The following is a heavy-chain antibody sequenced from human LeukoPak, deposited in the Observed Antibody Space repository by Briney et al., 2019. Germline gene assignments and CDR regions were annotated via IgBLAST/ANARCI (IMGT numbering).Heavy chain of an antibody. D-gene: IGHD6-13*01. J-gene: IGHJ4*02. CDR3: ARSTGYSSSWYYFDY. CDR1: GFTFNNYA. V-gene: IGHV3-23*01. Sequence: GGSLRLSCAASGFTFNNYAMSWVRQAPGKGLEWVSAISASGGATFYADSVKGRFTISRDNSKNTLYLQMNSLRAEDTAVYYCARSTGYSSSWYYFDYWGQGTLLTVSS. CDR2: ISASGGAT.